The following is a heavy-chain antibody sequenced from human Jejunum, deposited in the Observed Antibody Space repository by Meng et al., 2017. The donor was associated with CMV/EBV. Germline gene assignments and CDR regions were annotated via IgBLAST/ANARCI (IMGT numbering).Heavy chain of an antibody. V-gene: IGHV2-5*02. CDR1: GFSLSTSEVG. D-gene: IGHD2-2*01. Sequence: QRTLKEFGPTLVKPTQALTLTCTFSGFSLSTSEVGVGWIRQPPGKALEWLAVIYWDDDKRYSPSLKSRLTITKDTSKNQVVLTLTNMDPVDTATYYCALFTRSWFDPWGQGTLVTVSS. CDR3: ALFTRSWFDP. J-gene: IGHJ5*02. CDR2: IYWDDDK.